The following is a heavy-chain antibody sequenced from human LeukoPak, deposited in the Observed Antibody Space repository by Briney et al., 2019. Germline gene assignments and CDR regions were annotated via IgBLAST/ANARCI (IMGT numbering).Heavy chain of an antibody. Sequence: PGGSLRLSCAASGFTFDDYAMHWVRQRPGKGLEWVSGISSNSDAVAYPDSLKGRFTISRDNAKNSLYLQMNSLRDEDTAFYYCAKDRWTIFGVSSGVGWFDPWGQGTLVSVSS. CDR3: AKDRWTIFGVSSGVGWFDP. CDR1: GFTFDDYA. J-gene: IGHJ5*02. CDR2: ISSNSDAV. V-gene: IGHV3-9*01. D-gene: IGHD3-3*01.